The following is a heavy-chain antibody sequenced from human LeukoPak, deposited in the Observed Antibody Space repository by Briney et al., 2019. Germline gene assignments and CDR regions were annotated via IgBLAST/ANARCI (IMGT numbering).Heavy chain of an antibody. J-gene: IGHJ4*02. D-gene: IGHD3-3*01. CDR1: GYTFTSYY. Sequence: ASVKVSCKASGYTFTSYYMHWVRQAPGQGLEWMGIINPSGGSTSYAQKFQGRVTMTRDTSTSTVYMELSSLRSDDTAVYYCARSQQRAIFGVVTDGYYWGQGTLVTVSS. V-gene: IGHV1-46*01. CDR2: INPSGGST. CDR3: ARSQQRAIFGVVTDGYY.